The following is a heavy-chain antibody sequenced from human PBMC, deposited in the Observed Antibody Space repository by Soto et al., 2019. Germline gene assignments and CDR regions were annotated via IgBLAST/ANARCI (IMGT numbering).Heavy chain of an antibody. CDR1: GGTLSDHG. CDR3: ARGVYGSGNYYTGPSAFDI. Sequence: QVQLEQSGAEVKKPGSSVKISCKASGGTLSDHGVSWLRQAPGQGLEWVGGTIPVFNTANYAPKFQGRVTIAAGKSTNIAYMELGSLRSDDTAFYYCARGVYGSGNYYTGPSAFDIWGQGTLVIVSS. CDR2: TIPVFNTA. J-gene: IGHJ3*02. D-gene: IGHD3-10*01. V-gene: IGHV1-69*06.